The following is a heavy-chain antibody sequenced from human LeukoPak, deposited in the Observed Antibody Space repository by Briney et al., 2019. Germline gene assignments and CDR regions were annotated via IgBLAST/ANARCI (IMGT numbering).Heavy chain of an antibody. CDR2: VGAIGSSTI. J-gene: IGHJ3*02. CDR1: GFTFSSYS. CDR3: ARDLHYAFDI. V-gene: IGHV3-48*01. Sequence: GGSLRLSCAASGFTFSSYSMNWVRQAPGKGLEWVSYVGAIGSSTISYADSVMGRFTISRDNAMNSVFLQMNSLRAEDTAVYYCARDLHYAFDIWGQGTMVTVSS.